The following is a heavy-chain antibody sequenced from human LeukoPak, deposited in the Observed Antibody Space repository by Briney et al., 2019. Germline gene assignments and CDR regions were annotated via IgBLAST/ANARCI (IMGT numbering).Heavy chain of an antibody. CDR3: AELGITMIGGV. D-gene: IGHD3-10*02. J-gene: IGHJ6*04. V-gene: IGHV3-7*01. Sequence: PGGSLRLSCAASGFTFSFYWMSWVRQAPGKGLEWVANIKQDGSEKYYVDSVKGRFTISRDNAKNSLYLQMNSLRAEDTAVYYCAELGITMIGGVWGKGTTVTISS. CDR1: GFTFSFYW. CDR2: IKQDGSEK.